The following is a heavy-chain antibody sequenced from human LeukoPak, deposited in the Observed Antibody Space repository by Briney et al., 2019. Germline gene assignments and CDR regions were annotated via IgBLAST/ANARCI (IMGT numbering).Heavy chain of an antibody. CDR3: ARFMEWLVFGYYYYYMDV. CDR1: GFTFSSYW. J-gene: IGHJ6*03. Sequence: GGSLRLSCAASGFTFSSYWMSWVRQAPGKVLEWVANIKQDGSEKYYVDSVKGRFTISRDNAKNSLYLQMNSLRAEDTAVYYCARFMEWLVFGYYYYYMDVWGKGTTVTISS. V-gene: IGHV3-7*01. D-gene: IGHD6-19*01. CDR2: IKQDGSEK.